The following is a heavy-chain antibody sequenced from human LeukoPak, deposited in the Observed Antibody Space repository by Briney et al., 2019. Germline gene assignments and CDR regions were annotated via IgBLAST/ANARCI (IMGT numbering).Heavy chain of an antibody. D-gene: IGHD1-26*01. CDR1: GGSISSYY. CDR3: ARDRAFRRFPYYMDV. J-gene: IGHJ6*03. V-gene: IGHV4-4*07. Sequence: SETLPLTCTVSGGSISSYYWTWIRQPAGKGLEWIGRFYTSGSTNYNPSLKSRVTMSIDTSKNQFSLKLSSVTAADTAAYYCARDRAFRRFPYYMDVWGKGTTVTVSS. CDR2: FYTSGST.